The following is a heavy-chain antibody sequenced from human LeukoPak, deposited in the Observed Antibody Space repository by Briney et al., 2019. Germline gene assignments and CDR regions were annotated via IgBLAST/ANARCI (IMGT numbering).Heavy chain of an antibody. V-gene: IGHV3-48*03. D-gene: IGHD6-19*01. Sequence: GGSLRLSCAASGFTFSSYEMNWVRQAPGKGLEWVSYISGSGSTIYYADSVKGRFTISRDNAKNSLYLQMNSLRAEDTAVYYCASAEAGYYYYYGMDVWGKGTTVTVSS. J-gene: IGHJ6*04. CDR3: ASAEAGYYYYYGMDV. CDR1: GFTFSSYE. CDR2: ISGSGSTI.